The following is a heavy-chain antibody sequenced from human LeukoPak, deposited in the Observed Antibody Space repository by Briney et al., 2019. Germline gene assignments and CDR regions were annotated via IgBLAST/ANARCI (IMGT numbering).Heavy chain of an antibody. CDR3: ARLQYCSGTSCYWFDP. J-gene: IGHJ5*02. D-gene: IGHD2-2*01. Sequence: SETLSLTCAVYGGSFSGYYWSWIRQPPGKGLEWIGEINHSGSTNYNPSLKSRVTISVDTSKNQFSLKLSSVTAADTAVYYCARLQYCSGTSCYWFDPWGQGTLVTVSS. CDR1: GGSFSGYY. CDR2: INHSGST. V-gene: IGHV4-34*01.